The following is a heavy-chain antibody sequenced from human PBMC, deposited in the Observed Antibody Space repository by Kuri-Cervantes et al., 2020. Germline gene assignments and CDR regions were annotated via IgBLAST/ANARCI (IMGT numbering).Heavy chain of an antibody. CDR2: ISSSGNYI. D-gene: IGHD1-26*01. CDR3: AREVGATIDY. V-gene: IGHV3-21*01. J-gene: IGHJ4*02. Sequence: GGSLRLSCAASGFTFSSYGMNWVRQAPGKGLEWVSSISSSGNYIYYADSVKGRFTISRDNSKNTLYLQMNSLRAEDTAVYYCAREVGATIDYWGQGTLVTVSS. CDR1: GFTFSSYG.